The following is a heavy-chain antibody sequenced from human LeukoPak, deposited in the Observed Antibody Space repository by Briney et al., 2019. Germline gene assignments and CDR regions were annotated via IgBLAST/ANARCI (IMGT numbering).Heavy chain of an antibody. CDR3: ARGAYPSGYYMDV. CDR1: GGSISSYY. V-gene: IGHV4-59*01. CDR2: IYYSGST. Sequence: SETLSLTCTVSGGSISSYYWSWIRQPPGKGLEWIGYIYYSGSTNYNPSLKSRVTISVDTSKNQFSLELSSVTAADTAVYYCARGAYPSGYYMDVWGKGTTVTVSS. J-gene: IGHJ6*03.